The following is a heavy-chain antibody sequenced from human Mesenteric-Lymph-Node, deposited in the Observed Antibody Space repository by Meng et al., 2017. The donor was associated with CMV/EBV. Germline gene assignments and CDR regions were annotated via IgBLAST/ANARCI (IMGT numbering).Heavy chain of an antibody. CDR1: GFTFSTYG. J-gene: IGHJ4*02. CDR2: IRFDGRNK. Sequence: GESLKISCAASGFTFSTYGMLWVRQAPGKGLEWVAFIRFDGRNKWYADSVKGRFTISRDNSKNTLYLQMNSLRAEDTAVYYCARSRYCSSTSCYRDNFDYWGQGTLVTVSS. V-gene: IGHV3-30*02. D-gene: IGHD2-2*01. CDR3: ARSRYCSSTSCYRDNFDY.